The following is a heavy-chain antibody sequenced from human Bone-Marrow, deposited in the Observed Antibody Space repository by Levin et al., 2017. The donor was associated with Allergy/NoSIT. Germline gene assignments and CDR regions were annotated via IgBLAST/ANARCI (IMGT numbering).Heavy chain of an antibody. Sequence: GVLKISCAASGFTFSGFWMHWVRRAPGKGLVWVSGMNGDGRSTNNADSVKGRFTISRDNAESTLYLQMNSLRAEDTAVYYCARGNYYGMDVWGQGTTVTVSS. CDR1: GFTFSGFW. CDR2: MNGDGRST. CDR3: ARGNYYGMDV. J-gene: IGHJ6*02. V-gene: IGHV3-74*01.